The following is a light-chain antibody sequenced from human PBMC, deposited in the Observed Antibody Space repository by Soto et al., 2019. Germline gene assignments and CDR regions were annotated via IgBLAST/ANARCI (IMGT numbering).Light chain of an antibody. CDR2: KAS. Sequence: DIQMTQSPSTLSASVGDRVTITCRASQSISIWLAWYQQKPGEAPKILIYKASSLESGVPSRLSGSGSGTEFTRIISSLQPDDFAADYCQQYSTYTPRTFGQGTKVEIK. V-gene: IGKV1-5*03. J-gene: IGKJ1*01. CDR3: QQYSTYTPRT. CDR1: QSISIW.